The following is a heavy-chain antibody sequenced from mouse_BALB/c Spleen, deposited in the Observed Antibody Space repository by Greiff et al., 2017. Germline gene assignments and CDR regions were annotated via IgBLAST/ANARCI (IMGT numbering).Heavy chain of an antibody. CDR1: GYSITSDYA. CDR2: ISYSGST. Sequence: EVQLQQSGPGLVKPSQSLSLTCTVTGYSITSDYAWNWIRQFPGNKLEWMGYISYSGSTSYNPSLKSRISITRDTSKNQFFLQLNSVTTEDTATYYCARYHGNSGAMDYWGQGTSVTVSS. D-gene: IGHD2-1*01. V-gene: IGHV3-2*02. CDR3: ARYHGNSGAMDY. J-gene: IGHJ4*01.